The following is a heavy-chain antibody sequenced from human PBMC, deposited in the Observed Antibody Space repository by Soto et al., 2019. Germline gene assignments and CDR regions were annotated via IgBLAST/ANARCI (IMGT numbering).Heavy chain of an antibody. CDR2: VDPNGGGS. Sequence: SSGKVSCKTSGYSFTDYKLHLVRQAPGQGLEWMGWVDPNGGGSNSAQNFQGSVTMTWDTSITTAYLDLTRLTTNDTATYFCVTWVDDGDFKGFDFWGQGTLVPVSA. D-gene: IGHD3-10*01. CDR3: VTWVDDGDFKGFDF. V-gene: IGHV1-2*04. J-gene: IGHJ4*02. CDR1: GYSFTDYK.